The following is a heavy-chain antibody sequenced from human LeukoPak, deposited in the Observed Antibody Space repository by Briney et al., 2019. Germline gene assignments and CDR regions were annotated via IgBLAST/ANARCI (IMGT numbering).Heavy chain of an antibody. D-gene: IGHD1-26*01. J-gene: IGHJ4*02. CDR2: INHSGST. CDR1: GGSFSGYC. Sequence: SETLSLTCAVYGGSFSGYCWSWIRQPPGKGLEWIGEINHSGSTNYNPSLKSRVTISVDTSKNQFSLKLSSVTAADTAVYYCARARLNYSGSYYRLDYWGQGTLVTVSS. CDR3: ARARLNYSGSYYRLDY. V-gene: IGHV4-34*01.